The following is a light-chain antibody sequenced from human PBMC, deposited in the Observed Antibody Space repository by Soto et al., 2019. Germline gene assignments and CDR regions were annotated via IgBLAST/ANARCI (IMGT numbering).Light chain of an antibody. CDR1: SSDVGDDNF. Sequence: QSVLTRPASVSGAPGQSITISCTGTSSDVGDDNFVSLYQQHPGKAPKLIISDVTHRPSWVSNRFSGSRSGNTASLTISGLQAEDEADYYCSSYARSKLVLFGGGTKVTVL. V-gene: IGLV2-14*03. CDR3: SSYARSKLVL. J-gene: IGLJ2*01. CDR2: DVT.